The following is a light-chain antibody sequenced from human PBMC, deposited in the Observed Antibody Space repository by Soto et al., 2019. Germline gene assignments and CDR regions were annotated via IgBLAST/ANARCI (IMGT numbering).Light chain of an antibody. CDR1: QSLSSR. J-gene: IGKJ1*01. V-gene: IGKV3-15*01. CDR2: DAS. Sequence: MTQSPSTLSASPGQRATISCRASQSLSSRLVWYQQKPGKAPKLLIYDASSRASGIPARFSGSGSGTEFTLTISSLQSDDLAVYYCQQYNTCPRTFGQGTKVDIK. CDR3: QQYNTCPRT.